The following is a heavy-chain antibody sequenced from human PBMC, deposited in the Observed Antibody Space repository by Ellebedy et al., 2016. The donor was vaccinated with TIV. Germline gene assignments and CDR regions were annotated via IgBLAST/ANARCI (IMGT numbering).Heavy chain of an antibody. CDR1: GFPFSNSW. Sequence: GGSLRLSXPASGFPFSNSWMHWVRQAPGKVLVWVSRIKSDGSSTTYADSVKGRFTISRDNAKNTLYLQMNSLRAEDTAVYYCARDPGELLPGLADYWGQGTLVTVSS. J-gene: IGHJ4*02. D-gene: IGHD1-26*01. CDR2: IKSDGSST. V-gene: IGHV3-74*01. CDR3: ARDPGELLPGLADY.